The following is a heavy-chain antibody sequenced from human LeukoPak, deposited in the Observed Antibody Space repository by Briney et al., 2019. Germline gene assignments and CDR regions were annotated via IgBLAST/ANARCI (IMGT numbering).Heavy chain of an antibody. J-gene: IGHJ5*02. CDR3: VRASHPGGWFDP. D-gene: IGHD3-10*01. CDR1: GFTVSSNS. Sequence: GGSLRLSCTVSGFTVSSNSMSWVRQAPGKGPEWVSFIYSDNTHYSDSVKGRFTISRDNSKNTLYLQMNSLTAEDTAMYYCVRASHPGGWFDPWGQGTLVTVSS. V-gene: IGHV3-53*01. CDR2: IYSDNT.